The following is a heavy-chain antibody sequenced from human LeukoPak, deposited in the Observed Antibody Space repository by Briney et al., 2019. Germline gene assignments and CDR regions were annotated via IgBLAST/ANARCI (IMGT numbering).Heavy chain of an antibody. CDR2: INPNSGGT. D-gene: IGHD6-19*01. J-gene: IGHJ4*02. CDR3: ARDLDSSGWHIPD. V-gene: IGHV1-2*02. Sequence: ASVKVSCKSSGYTFTGYYMHWVRQAPGQGLEWMGWINPNSGGTNYAQKFQGRVTMTRDTSISTAYMELSRLRSDDTAVYYCARDLDSSGWHIPDWGQGTLVTVPS. CDR1: GYTFTGYY.